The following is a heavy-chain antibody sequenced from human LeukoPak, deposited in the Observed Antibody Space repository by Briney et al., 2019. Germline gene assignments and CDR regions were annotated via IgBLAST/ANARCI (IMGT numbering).Heavy chain of an antibody. CDR2: ISSTGGNA. V-gene: IGHV3-23*01. D-gene: IGHD2-15*01. CDR3: AKNGDRGAYCSGGSCYPYYYYNMDV. Sequence: PGGSLRLSCAASGFTFSSFGMSWVRQAPGKGREWVSAISSTGGNAYYADSVKGRFTISRDNSKNTLYLQMNSLRAEDTAIYYCAKNGDRGAYCSGGSCYPYYYYNMDVWGKGTTVTISS. J-gene: IGHJ6*03. CDR1: GFTFSSFG.